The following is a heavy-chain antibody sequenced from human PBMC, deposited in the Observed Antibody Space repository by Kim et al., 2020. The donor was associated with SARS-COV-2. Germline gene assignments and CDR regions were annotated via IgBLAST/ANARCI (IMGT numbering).Heavy chain of an antibody. CDR2: ISCGGST. V-gene: IGHV3-66*01. Sequence: GGSLRLSCAASGFTVSSNDMSWVRQAPGKGLEWVSVISCGGSTQYYDALLGRLSTFCSNTNNTTYHQLKSMRGEDTAADYCSRDSANGTGGYFYFDDMD. J-gene: IGHJ6*03. D-gene: IGHD5-18*01. CDR1: GFTVSSND. CDR3: SRDSANGTGGYFYFDDMD.